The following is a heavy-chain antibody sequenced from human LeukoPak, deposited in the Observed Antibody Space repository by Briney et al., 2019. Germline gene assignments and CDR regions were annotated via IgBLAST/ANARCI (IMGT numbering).Heavy chain of an antibody. J-gene: IGHJ6*02. CDR1: GFTFSSYA. CDR3: AKDAARTTGTTALYYYGMDV. D-gene: IGHD1-1*01. CDR2: ISGSGGST. Sequence: GSLRLSCAASGFTFSSYAMSWVRQAPGKGLEWVSAISGSGGSTYYADSVKGRFTISRDNSKNTLYLQMNSLRVEDTAVYYCAKDAARTTGTTALYYYGMDVWGQGTTVTVSS. V-gene: IGHV3-23*01.